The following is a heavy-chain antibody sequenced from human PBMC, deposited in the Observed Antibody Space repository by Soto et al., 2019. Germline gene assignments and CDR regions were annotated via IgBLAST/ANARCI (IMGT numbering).Heavy chain of an antibody. J-gene: IGHJ5*02. Sequence: ASVKVSCKASGGTFSSYAISWVRQAPGQGLEWMGGIIPIFGTANYAQKFQGRVTITADESTSTAYMELSSLRSEDTAVYYCASRDYSNYDPFDPWGQGTLVTVSS. CDR2: IIPIFGTA. V-gene: IGHV1-69*13. CDR3: ASRDYSNYDPFDP. CDR1: GGTFSSYA. D-gene: IGHD4-4*01.